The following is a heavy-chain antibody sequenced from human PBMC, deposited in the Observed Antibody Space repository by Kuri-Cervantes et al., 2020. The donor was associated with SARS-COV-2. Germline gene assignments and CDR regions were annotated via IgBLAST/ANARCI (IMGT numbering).Heavy chain of an antibody. J-gene: IGHJ5*02. CDR1: GYTFTSYY. Sequence: ASVKVSCKASGYTFTSYYMHWVRQAPGQGLEWMGIINPSGGSTSYAQKFQGRVTMTRDTSTSTVYMELSSLRSEDTAVYYCARSSLGYCRGGSCSNWFDPWGQGTLVTVSS. CDR3: ARSSLGYCRGGSCSNWFDP. V-gene: IGHV1-46*01. D-gene: IGHD2-15*01. CDR2: INPSGGST.